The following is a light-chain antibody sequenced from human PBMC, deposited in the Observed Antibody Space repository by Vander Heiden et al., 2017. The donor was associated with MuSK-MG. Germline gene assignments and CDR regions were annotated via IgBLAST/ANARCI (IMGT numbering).Light chain of an antibody. V-gene: IGKV3-11*01. J-gene: IGKJ4*01. CDR3: QQRSNWPGHT. Sequence: EDVSPQSPATLSCSPGDSPHLPGKAGQQASSYLVWYQQKPGQAPRLLMYDASNRVTGSPARFSGSGCGTDFTPTISSREPEDFTVYYCQQRSNWPGHTFGGGTKLEIK. CDR2: DAS. CDR1: QQASSY.